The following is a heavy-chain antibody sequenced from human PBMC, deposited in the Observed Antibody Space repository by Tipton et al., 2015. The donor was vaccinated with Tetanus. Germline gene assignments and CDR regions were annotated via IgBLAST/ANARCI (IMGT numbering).Heavy chain of an antibody. D-gene: IGHD1-1*01. J-gene: IGHJ3*01. CDR2: IYYRGST. Sequence: TLSLTCTVSGASINSSRHFWAWIRQPPGKGLEWIGAIYYRGSTFYNPSLKDRVNIFVDRSKNLFSLGLSSVTAADTSVYYCARQTLSLDRLFKPPDVLDLWGQGTMVTVSS. CDR3: ARQTLSLDRLFKPPDVLDL. V-gene: IGHV4-39*01. CDR1: GASINSSRHF.